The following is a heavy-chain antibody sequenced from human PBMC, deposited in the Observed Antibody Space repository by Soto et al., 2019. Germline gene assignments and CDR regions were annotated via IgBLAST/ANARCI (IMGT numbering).Heavy chain of an antibody. V-gene: IGHV3-48*02. J-gene: IGHJ4*02. CDR2: ISSSSSTI. CDR1: GFTFSSYS. D-gene: IGHD3-3*01. Sequence: EVQLVESGGGLVQPGGSLRLSCAASGFTFSSYSMNWVRQAPGKGLEWVSYISSSSSTIYYADSVKGRVTISRDNAKNSLYLKMNSLRDEDTAVYYCAFTIFGVVTDDYWGQGTLVTVSS. CDR3: AFTIFGVVTDDY.